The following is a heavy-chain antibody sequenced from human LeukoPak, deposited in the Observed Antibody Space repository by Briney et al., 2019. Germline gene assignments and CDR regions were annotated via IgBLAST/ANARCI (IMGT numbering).Heavy chain of an antibody. CDR1: GFIFSHYG. Sequence: GGSLTLSCAASGFIFSHYGMHWVRQAPGKGLEWVAHIWSDGSNRFYAGSVKGRFTISRDNSQNTVFLQMNSLRAEDTAMYYCARDAQRGFDYSNSLKYWGHGTMVTVSS. CDR2: IWSDGSNR. J-gene: IGHJ4*01. D-gene: IGHD4-11*01. CDR3: ARDAQRGFDYSNSLKY. V-gene: IGHV3-30*12.